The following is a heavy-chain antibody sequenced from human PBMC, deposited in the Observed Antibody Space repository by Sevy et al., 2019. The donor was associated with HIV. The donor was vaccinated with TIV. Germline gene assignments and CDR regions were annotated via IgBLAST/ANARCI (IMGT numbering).Heavy chain of an antibody. J-gene: IGHJ3*02. D-gene: IGHD3-16*02. Sequence: GGSLRLSCAASGFTFSSYGMHWVRQAPGKGLEWVAVIWYDGSNKYYADSVKGRFTISRDNSKNTLYLQMNSLRAEDTAVYYCARGGDYVWGSYRSRKDAFDIRGQGTMVTVSS. CDR2: IWYDGSNK. CDR1: GFTFSSYG. V-gene: IGHV3-33*01. CDR3: ARGGDYVWGSYRSRKDAFDI.